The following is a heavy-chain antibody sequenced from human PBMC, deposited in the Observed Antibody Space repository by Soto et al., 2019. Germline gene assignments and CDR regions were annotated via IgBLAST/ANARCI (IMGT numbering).Heavy chain of an antibody. CDR1: EFTFSKFD. D-gene: IGHD2-2*02. CDR2: ISYDGNNK. V-gene: IGHV3-30-3*01. CDR3: AREGAGPAAIGHYYYGMDV. J-gene: IGHJ6*02. Sequence: VQLVESGGGVVQPGRSLRLSCAASEFTFSKFDMHWVRQAPGKGLEWVAVISYDGNNKYYADSVKGRFSISRDNSKNTLSLQINSLRAEDTAVYYCAREGAGPAAIGHYYYGMDVWGQGTTVTVSS.